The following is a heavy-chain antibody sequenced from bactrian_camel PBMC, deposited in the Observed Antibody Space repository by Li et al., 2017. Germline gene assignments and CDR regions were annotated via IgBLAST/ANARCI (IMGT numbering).Heavy chain of an antibody. D-gene: IGHD1*01. J-gene: IGHJ4*01. CDR2: IYTVAGRT. CDR1: GYTYY. Sequence: HVQLVESGGGSEQAGGSLRLSCVASGYTYYMAWFRQSPGKQREVVATIYTVAGRTLYSDSVKGRFTISQDNAKITVLQMNNLNAEDTAMYYCAAVGGIWLGCPSPAAVYFDWGRGTQVTVS. CDR3: AAVGGIWLGCPSPAAVYFD. V-gene: IGHV3S54*01.